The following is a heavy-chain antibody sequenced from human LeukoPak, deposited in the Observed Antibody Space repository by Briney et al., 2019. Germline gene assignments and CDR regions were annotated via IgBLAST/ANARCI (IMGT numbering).Heavy chain of an antibody. CDR1: GYTFTGYY. Sequence: ASVKVSCKASGYTFTGYYMHWVRQAPGQGLEWMGWINPNSGGTNYAQKFQGRVTMTRDTSISTAYMELSRLRSDDTAVYYCAREETVTTEFSYYYMDVWGKGTTVTVSS. V-gene: IGHV1-2*02. D-gene: IGHD4-11*01. J-gene: IGHJ6*03. CDR2: INPNSGGT. CDR3: AREETVTTEFSYYYMDV.